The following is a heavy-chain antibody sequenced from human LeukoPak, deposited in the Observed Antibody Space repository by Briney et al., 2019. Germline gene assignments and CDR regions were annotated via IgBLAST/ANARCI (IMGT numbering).Heavy chain of an antibody. V-gene: IGHV3-15*01. CDR3: TTATRGALLWFGESSDAFDI. CDR1: GFTFTNAW. CDR2: IKTKTDGGTT. J-gene: IGHJ3*02. D-gene: IGHD3-10*01. Sequence: GGSLRLSCAASGFTFTNAWMSWVREAPGKGLEGVGRIKTKTDGGTTDYAAPVKGRFTISRDDSKNTLYLQMNSLKTEDTAVYYCTTATRGALLWFGESSDAFDIWGQGTMVTVSS.